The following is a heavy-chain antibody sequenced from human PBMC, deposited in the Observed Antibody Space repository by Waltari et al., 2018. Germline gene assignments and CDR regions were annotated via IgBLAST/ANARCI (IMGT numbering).Heavy chain of an antibody. CDR2: INHSGST. J-gene: IGHJ5*02. D-gene: IGHD3-3*01. Sequence: QVQLQQWGAGLLKPSETLSLTCAVYGGSFRGYYWSWIRQPPGKGLGWIGEINHSGSTNYNPSLKSRVTISVDTSKNQFSLKLSSVTAADTAVYYCARGLPEVYDFWSGYYSNWFDPWGQGTLVTVSS. CDR1: GGSFRGYY. CDR3: ARGLPEVYDFWSGYYSNWFDP. V-gene: IGHV4-34*01.